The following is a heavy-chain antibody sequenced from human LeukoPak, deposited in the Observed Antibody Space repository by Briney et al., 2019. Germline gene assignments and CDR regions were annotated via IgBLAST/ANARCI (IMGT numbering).Heavy chain of an antibody. CDR3: ARAKYSSGWYFLVFDY. Sequence: TSETLSLTCAVYGGSFSGYYWSWIRQPPGKGLEWIGEINHSGSTNYNPFLKSRVTISVDTSKNQFSLKLSSVTAADTAVYYCARAKYSSGWYFLVFDYWGQGTLVTVSS. D-gene: IGHD6-19*01. J-gene: IGHJ4*02. CDR2: INHSGST. V-gene: IGHV4-34*01. CDR1: GGSFSGYY.